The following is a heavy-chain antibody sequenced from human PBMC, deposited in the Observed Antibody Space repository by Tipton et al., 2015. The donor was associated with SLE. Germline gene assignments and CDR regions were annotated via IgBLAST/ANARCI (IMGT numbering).Heavy chain of an antibody. V-gene: IGHV4-39*07. Sequence: LRLSCTVSGGPISSSSYYWGWIRQPPGKGLEWIGSIYYSGSTYYNPSLKSRVTISVDTSKNQFSLKLSSVTAADTAVYYCARDRLTWAPFDYWGQGTLVTVSS. CDR2: IYYSGST. CDR3: ARDRLTWAPFDY. J-gene: IGHJ4*02. D-gene: IGHD7-27*01. CDR1: GGPISSSSYY.